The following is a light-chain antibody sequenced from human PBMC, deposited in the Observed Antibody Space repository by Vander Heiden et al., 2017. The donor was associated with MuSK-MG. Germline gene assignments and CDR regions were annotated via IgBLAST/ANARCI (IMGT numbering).Light chain of an antibody. V-gene: IGLV1-44*01. CDR3: AAWDDSLNGVV. CDR1: SSNIEGYP. CDR2: SNN. Sequence: QSVLTQPPSASGTQPGQRVTISCSGSSSNIEGYPVSWFQQHPGPAPKLLIYSNNQQPSGVPDRISGSKSGTSASLAISGLQSEDEADYYCAAWDDSLNGVVFGGGTKLTVL. J-gene: IGLJ2*01.